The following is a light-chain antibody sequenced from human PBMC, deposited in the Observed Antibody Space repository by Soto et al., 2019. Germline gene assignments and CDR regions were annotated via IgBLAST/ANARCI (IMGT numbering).Light chain of an antibody. V-gene: IGKV1-6*01. CDR1: QGIRND. Sequence: AIQMTQSPSSLSASVGDRVTITCRASQGIRNDLGWYQQKPGKAPKLLIYAASSLQSGVPANVSGSGSVTDFTVAIGSLQRGDIAAYYCLHDYNYPGRIGQGTKLDNK. CDR3: LHDYNYPGR. J-gene: IGKJ1*01. CDR2: AAS.